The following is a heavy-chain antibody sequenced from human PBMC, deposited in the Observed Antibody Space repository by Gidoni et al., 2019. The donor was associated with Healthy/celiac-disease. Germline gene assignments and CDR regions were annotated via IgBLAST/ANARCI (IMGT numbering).Heavy chain of an antibody. D-gene: IGHD3-10*01. CDR1: GFTFSSYA. V-gene: IGHV3-23*01. J-gene: IGHJ4*02. Sequence: VQMLEYGGGLVKPGGSLTLSCSACGFTFSSYARRWVRQARGEGVGWVLVISSSGGSKYYEDSVESRFIISRNNSKNTQYLQMNSLRAEDTAEYYGAKPPTVRGVTYFDYWGQGTLVTVSS. CDR3: AKPPTVRGVTYFDY. CDR2: ISSSGGSK.